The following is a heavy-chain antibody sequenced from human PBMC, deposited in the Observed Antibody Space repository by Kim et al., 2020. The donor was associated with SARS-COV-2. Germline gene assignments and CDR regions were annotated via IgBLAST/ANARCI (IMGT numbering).Heavy chain of an antibody. CDR3: ARHSLGRYESSGYYGRCFDY. CDR2: IYYSGST. D-gene: IGHD3-22*01. V-gene: IGHV4-39*01. J-gene: IGHJ4*02. CDR1: GGSISRSSYS. Sequence: SETLSLTCTVSGGSISRSSYSWGWIRQPPGKGLEWIGSIYYSGSTYYNPSLKSRVTISVDTSKNQFSLKLSSVTAADTAVYYCARHSLGRYESSGYYGRCFDYWGQGTLVTVSS.